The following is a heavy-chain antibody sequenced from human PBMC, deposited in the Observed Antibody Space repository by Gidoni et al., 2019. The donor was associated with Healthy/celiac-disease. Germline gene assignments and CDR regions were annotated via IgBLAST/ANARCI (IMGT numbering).Heavy chain of an antibody. D-gene: IGHD6-13*01. J-gene: IGHJ4*02. CDR2: ISYDGSNK. V-gene: IGHV3-30*01. CDR1: GFTFSSYA. CDR3: ARGAAAGRGFYYFDY. Sequence: QVQLVESGGGVVQPGRSLRLSCAASGFTFSSYAMHWVRQAPGKGLEWVAVISYDGSNKYYADSVKGRFTISRDNSKNTLYLQMNSLRAEDTAVYYCARGAAAGRGFYYFDYWGQGTLVTVSS.